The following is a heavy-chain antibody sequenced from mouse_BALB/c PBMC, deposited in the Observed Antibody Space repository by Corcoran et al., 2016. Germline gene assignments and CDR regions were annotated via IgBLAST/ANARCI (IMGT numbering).Heavy chain of an antibody. CDR2: IYWDDDK. J-gene: IGHJ3*01. CDR1: GFSLSTSGMG. D-gene: IGHD2-4*01. CDR3: ARSMITTTEFAY. V-gene: IGHV8-12*01. Sequence: QVTLKESGPAILQPSQTLRLTCSFSGFSLSTSGMGVSWIRQPSGKGLEWLAHIYWDDDKRYNPSLKSRLTISKDTSRNQVFLKITSVDTADTATYYCARSMITTTEFAYWGQGTLVTVSA.